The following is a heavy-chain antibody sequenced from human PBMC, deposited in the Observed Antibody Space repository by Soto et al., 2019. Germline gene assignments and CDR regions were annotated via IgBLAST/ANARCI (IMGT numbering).Heavy chain of an antibody. Sequence: QVQLVESGGGVVQPGRSLRLSCAASGFTFSSYGMHWVRQAPGTGRERVATISYDGSKENYAESVKGRFTISRDNSRNRLDLQMNRLGPEDTAVYYCAKDTAYRGLPRHWFDPWGRGTQVSVSS. CDR3: AKDTAYRGLPRHWFDP. CDR1: GFTFSSYG. CDR2: ISYDGSKE. V-gene: IGHV3-30*18. J-gene: IGHJ5*02. D-gene: IGHD6-25*01.